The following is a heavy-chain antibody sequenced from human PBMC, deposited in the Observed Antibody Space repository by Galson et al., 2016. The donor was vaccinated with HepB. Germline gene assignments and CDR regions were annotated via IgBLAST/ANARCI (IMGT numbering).Heavy chain of an antibody. D-gene: IGHD3-10*01. J-gene: IGHJ4*02. V-gene: IGHV3-74*01. CDR3: AGGYYGSGSYYAY. CDR1: GFTFNSYW. Sequence: SLRLSCAASGFTFNSYWMHWVRQAPGKGLVWVSRINTDGSETNYADSVKGRFTISRDNAKNTVYLQMSGLRAEDTAVYYCAGGYYGSGSYYAYWGQGTLVTVSS. CDR2: INTDGSET.